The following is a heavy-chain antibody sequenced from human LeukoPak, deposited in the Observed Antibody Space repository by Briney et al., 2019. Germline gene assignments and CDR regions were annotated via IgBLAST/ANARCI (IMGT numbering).Heavy chain of an antibody. D-gene: IGHD4-17*01. V-gene: IGHV4-34*01. CDR3: ARGGVGDPLSY. CDR1: GGSLSGYF. CDR2: MIYGGST. J-gene: IGHJ4*02. Sequence: SETLSLTCAVYGGSLSGYFWSWIRQSPGKGLEWIGEMIYGGSTNYNPSLKSRVTMSIDTSKNQFSLKLSSVTAADTAVYYCARGGVGDPLSYWGQGTLVTVSS.